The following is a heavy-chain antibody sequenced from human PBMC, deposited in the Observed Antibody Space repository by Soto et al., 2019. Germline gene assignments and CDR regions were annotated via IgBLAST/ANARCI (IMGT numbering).Heavy chain of an antibody. CDR1: GFTFFTYA. CDR2: ITDTGVST. Sequence: GGSLRLSCTASGFTFFTYAMTWVRQAPGKGLEWVSSITDTGVSTYYADSVKDRFTISRDNSKNTLYLQMNSLRTDDSAVYYCAKDTPVVMFLFDSWGRGXLVTVYS. V-gene: IGHV3-23*01. J-gene: IGHJ4*02. D-gene: IGHD2-15*01. CDR3: AKDTPVVMFLFDS.